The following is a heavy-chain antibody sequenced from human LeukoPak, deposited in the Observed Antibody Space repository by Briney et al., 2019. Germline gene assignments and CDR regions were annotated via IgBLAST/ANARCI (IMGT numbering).Heavy chain of an antibody. J-gene: IGHJ4*02. D-gene: IGHD1-26*01. Sequence: GASGKVSCKASGYIFTGYYMHWVRQAPGQGLEWMGWIYPNSGGTRYAQKFQGRVTMTRDTSISTAYMELSGLTSDDTAVFYCARDLATTSTWEFDYWGQGTLVSVSS. CDR1: GYIFTGYY. V-gene: IGHV1-2*02. CDR3: ARDLATTSTWEFDY. CDR2: IYPNSGGT.